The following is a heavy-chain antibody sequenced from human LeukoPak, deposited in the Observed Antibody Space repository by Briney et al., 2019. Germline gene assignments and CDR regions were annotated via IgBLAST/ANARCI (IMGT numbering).Heavy chain of an antibody. CDR2: IKQDGSEK. CDR1: GFTFSSYW. J-gene: IGHJ3*02. V-gene: IGHV3-7*03. Sequence: PGGSLRLSCAASGFTFSSYWMSWVRQAPGKGLEWVANIKQDGSEKYYVDSVKGRFTISRDNSKNTLYLQMSSLGAEDTAVYYCAKDRGTSLCDAFDIWGQGTMVTVSS. D-gene: IGHD6-25*01. CDR3: AKDRGTSLCDAFDI.